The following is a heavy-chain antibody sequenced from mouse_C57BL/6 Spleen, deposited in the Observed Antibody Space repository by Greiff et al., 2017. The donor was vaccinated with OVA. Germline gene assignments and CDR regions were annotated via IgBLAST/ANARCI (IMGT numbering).Heavy chain of an antibody. CDR2: ISSGGSYT. D-gene: IGHD2-4*01. Sequence: EVKLMESGGDLVKPGGSLKLSCAAPGFTFSSYGMSWVRQTPDKRLEWVATISSGGSYTYYPDSVKGRFTISRDNAKNTLYLQMSSLKSEDTAMYYCARQGNDYWFAYWGQGTLVTVSA. CDR3: ARQGNDYWFAY. CDR1: GFTFSSYG. V-gene: IGHV5-6*01. J-gene: IGHJ3*01.